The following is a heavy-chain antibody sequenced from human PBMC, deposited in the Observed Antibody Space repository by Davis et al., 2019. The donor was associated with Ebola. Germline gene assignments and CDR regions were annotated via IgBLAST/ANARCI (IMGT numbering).Heavy chain of an antibody. CDR2: ISGYNGNT. V-gene: IGHV1-18*01. CDR1: GYTLSSFG. CDR3: ARVPGSNGLNYYFDY. Sequence: AASVKVSCKTSGYTLSSFGISWVRQAPGQGLEWMGWISGYNGNTKYVERLQGRVSMTTDTSTSTVYMELRSLTSDDTAIYYCARVPGSNGLNYYFDYWGQGTLVTVSS. J-gene: IGHJ4*02. D-gene: IGHD6-25*01.